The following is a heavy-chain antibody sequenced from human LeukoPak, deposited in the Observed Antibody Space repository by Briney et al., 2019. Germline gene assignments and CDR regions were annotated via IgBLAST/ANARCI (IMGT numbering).Heavy chain of an antibody. J-gene: IGHJ2*01. D-gene: IGHD1-26*01. CDR3: ARERSGSYYRWYFDL. Sequence: PSETLSLICTVSGGSISNYFWNWIRQSPGKRLEWIGFVYNGGSTNYNPSLKSRVTMSVDTSKNQFSLKMSYVTAADTAMYYCARERSGSYYRWYFDLWGRGTLVTVSS. CDR2: VYNGGST. CDR1: GGSISNYF. V-gene: IGHV4-59*01.